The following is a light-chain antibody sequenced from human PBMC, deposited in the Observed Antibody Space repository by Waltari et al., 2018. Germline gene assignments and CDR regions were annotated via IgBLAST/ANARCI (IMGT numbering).Light chain of an antibody. CDR3: AAWDDSLSGVV. V-gene: IGLV1-47*01. Sequence: QSVLTQPPSASGTPGQRVTISCFGSSSNIGSNYVYWYQQLPGTAPKLLIYWSNQRPSGVPDRFSGAKSGTSASLAISGLRSEDEADYHCAAWDDSLSGVVFGGGTKLTVL. J-gene: IGLJ2*01. CDR2: WSN. CDR1: SSNIGSNY.